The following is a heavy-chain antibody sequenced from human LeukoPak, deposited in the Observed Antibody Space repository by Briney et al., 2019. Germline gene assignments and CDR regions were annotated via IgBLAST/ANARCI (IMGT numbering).Heavy chain of an antibody. CDR1: GGSISSGDYY. CDR2: IYYSGST. CDR3: ARDSGSNYDILTGYEHDEYFQH. J-gene: IGHJ1*01. V-gene: IGHV4-30-4*01. D-gene: IGHD3-9*01. Sequence: PSETLSLTCTVSGGSISSGDYYWSWIRQPPGKGLEWIGYIYYSGSTYYNPSLKSRVTISVDTSKNQFSLKLSSVTAADTAVYYCARDSGSNYDILTGYEHDEYFQHWGQGTLVTVSS.